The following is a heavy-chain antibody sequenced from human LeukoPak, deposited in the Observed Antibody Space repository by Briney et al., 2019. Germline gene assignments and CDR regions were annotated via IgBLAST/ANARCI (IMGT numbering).Heavy chain of an antibody. CDR1: GFTFSSYA. CDR3: ARGRVGATKANAFDI. J-gene: IGHJ3*02. V-gene: IGHV3-23*01. CDR2: ISGSGGST. Sequence: GGSLRLSCAASGFTFSSYAMSWVRQAPGKGLEWVSAISGSGGSTYYADSVKGRFTISRDNSKNTLYLQMNSLRAEDTAVYYCARGRVGATKANAFDIWGQGTMVTVSS. D-gene: IGHD1-26*01.